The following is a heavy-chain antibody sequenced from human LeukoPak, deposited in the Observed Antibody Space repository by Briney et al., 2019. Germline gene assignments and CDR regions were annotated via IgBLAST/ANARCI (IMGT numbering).Heavy chain of an antibody. J-gene: IGHJ6*02. CDR3: AKEQQLANYYYYGMDV. V-gene: IGHV3-9*01. CDR1: GFTFDDYA. CDR2: ISWNSGSI. D-gene: IGHD6-13*01. Sequence: GGSLRLSCAASGFTFDDYAMHWVRQAPGKGLEWVSGISWNSGSIGYADSVKGRFTISRDNAKNSLYLQMNSLRAEDTALYYCAKEQQLANYYYYGMDVWGQGTTVTVSS.